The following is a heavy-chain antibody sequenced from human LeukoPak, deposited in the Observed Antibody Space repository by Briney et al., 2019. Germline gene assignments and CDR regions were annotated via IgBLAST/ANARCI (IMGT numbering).Heavy chain of an antibody. CDR1: GGTFSSYA. Sequence: ASVKVSCKASGGTFSSYAISWVRQAPGQGLEWMGWINVGNGNTKYSQKFQDRVTITRDTPASTAYMALSSLTSDDTAVYYCARQGGGPYSGSPFDYWGQGTLVTVSS. J-gene: IGHJ4*02. CDR3: ARQGGGPYSGSPFDY. V-gene: IGHV1-3*01. D-gene: IGHD1-26*01. CDR2: INVGNGNT.